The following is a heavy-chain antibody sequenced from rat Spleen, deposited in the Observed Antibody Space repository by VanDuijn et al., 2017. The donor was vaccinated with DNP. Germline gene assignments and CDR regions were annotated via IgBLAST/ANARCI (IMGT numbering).Heavy chain of an antibody. Sequence: EVQLVEPGGGLVQPGRSLKLSCVASGFTFSDYNLAWVRQTPKEGLDWVATIIYNGERAFYRDSVKGRFTISRDDAKSTLYLQMDSLRSEDSATYYCATRGVGARYYWHFDFWGPGTMVTVSS. V-gene: IGHV5S10*01. CDR3: ATRGVGARYYWHFDF. D-gene: IGHD5-1*01. CDR1: GFTFSDYN. J-gene: IGHJ1*01. CDR2: IIYNGERA.